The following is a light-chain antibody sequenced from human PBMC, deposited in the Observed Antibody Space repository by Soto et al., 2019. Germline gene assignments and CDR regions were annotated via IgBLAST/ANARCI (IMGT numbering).Light chain of an antibody. V-gene: IGKV3-11*01. CDR3: QQRSNRPPIT. CDR2: DAS. CDR1: QRVSSD. Sequence: EIVLTQSPATLSLSPGERATLSCRASQRVSSDLAWYQQKPGQAPRLLIYDASNRATGIPARFSGSGSGTDFTLTISSLEPEHFAVYYCQQRSNRPPITFGEGTRLEIK. J-gene: IGKJ5*01.